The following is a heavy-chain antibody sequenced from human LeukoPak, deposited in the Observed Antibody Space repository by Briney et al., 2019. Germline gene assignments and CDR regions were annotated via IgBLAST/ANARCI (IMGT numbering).Heavy chain of an antibody. CDR3: ARGGMVRGVIPLDYYYMDV. Sequence: GSSVKVSCKASGGTFSSYAISWVRQAPGQGLEWMGGIIPIFGTANYAQKFQGRVTITTDESTSTAYMELSGLRSEDTAVYYCARGGMVRGVIPLDYYYMDVWGKGTTVTVSS. CDR2: IIPIFGTA. CDR1: GGTFSSYA. V-gene: IGHV1-69*05. J-gene: IGHJ6*03. D-gene: IGHD3-10*01.